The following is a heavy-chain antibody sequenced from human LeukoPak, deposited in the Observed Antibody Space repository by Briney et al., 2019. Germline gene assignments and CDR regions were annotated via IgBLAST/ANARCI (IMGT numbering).Heavy chain of an antibody. D-gene: IGHD1-26*01. J-gene: IGHJ5*02. Sequence: GGSLRLSCAASGFTFNNYGMHWVRQAPGKGLEWVAFIRYDGSNKYYADSVKGRFTISRDNSKNTLYLQMNSLRAEDTAVYYCARVGSIVGALNWFDPWGQGTLVTVSS. CDR3: ARVGSIVGALNWFDP. CDR1: GFTFNNYG. V-gene: IGHV3-30*02. CDR2: IRYDGSNK.